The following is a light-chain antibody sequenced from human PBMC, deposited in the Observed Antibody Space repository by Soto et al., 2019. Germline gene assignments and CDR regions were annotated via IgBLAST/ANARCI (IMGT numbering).Light chain of an antibody. V-gene: IGKV4-1*01. CDR3: QQYYTTPVT. J-gene: IGKJ1*01. CDR1: QTVLHGSNY. Sequence: DIVMTQSPDSLAVSLGERATINCKSSQTVLHGSNYLAWYQQKPRQPPKLLIYWASTRECGVPDRFSGSGSATDFTLTISSLQAEDVAVYYCQQYYTTPVTFGQGTKVEIK. CDR2: WAS.